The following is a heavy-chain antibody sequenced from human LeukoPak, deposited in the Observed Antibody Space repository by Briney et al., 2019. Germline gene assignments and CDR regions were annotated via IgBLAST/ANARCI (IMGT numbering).Heavy chain of an antibody. D-gene: IGHD2-15*01. CDR3: ARDQSDGVVAASGDY. Sequence: PGGSLRLSCAASGFTFSSYGMHWVRQAPGKGLEWVAVIWYGGSNKYYADSVKGRFTISRDNSKNTLYLQMSSLRAEDTAVYYCARDQSDGVVAASGDYWGQGTLVTVSS. J-gene: IGHJ4*02. CDR1: GFTFSSYG. V-gene: IGHV3-33*01. CDR2: IWYGGSNK.